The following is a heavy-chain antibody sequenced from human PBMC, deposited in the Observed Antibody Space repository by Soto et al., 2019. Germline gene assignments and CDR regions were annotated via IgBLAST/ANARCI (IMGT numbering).Heavy chain of an antibody. CDR2: IYWDDDV. Sequence: QITLKESGPTLVKPTQTLTLTCTFSGFSLTTNGEGVGWIRQPPGKALEWLALIYWDDDVRYTPSLKSRLTLTKDTSKNQVVLTMTNMDPVDTATYSCAHRGDSSGEGLYAFDIWGQGTMVTVSS. CDR1: GFSLTTNGEG. CDR3: AHRGDSSGEGLYAFDI. V-gene: IGHV2-5*02. J-gene: IGHJ3*02. D-gene: IGHD3-22*01.